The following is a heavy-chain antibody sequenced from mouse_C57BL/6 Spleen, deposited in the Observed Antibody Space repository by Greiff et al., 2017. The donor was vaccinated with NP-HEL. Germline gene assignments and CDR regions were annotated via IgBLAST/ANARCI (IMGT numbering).Heavy chain of an antibody. V-gene: IGHV1-18*01. J-gene: IGHJ3*01. Sequence: VQLQQSGPELVKPGASVKIPCKASGYTFTDYNMDWVKQSHGKSLEWIGDINPNNGGTIYNQKFKGKATLTVDKSSSTAYMELRSLTSEDTAVYYCARRGYDGYYVAYWGQGTLVTVSA. D-gene: IGHD2-3*01. CDR2: INPNNGGT. CDR3: ARRGYDGYYVAY. CDR1: GYTFTDYN.